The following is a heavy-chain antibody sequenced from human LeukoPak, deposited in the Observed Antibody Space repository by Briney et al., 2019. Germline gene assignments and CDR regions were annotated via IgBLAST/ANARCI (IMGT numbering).Heavy chain of an antibody. J-gene: IGHJ3*01. CDR1: GYSFTSYW. D-gene: IGHD2-2*01. CDR2: IDPSDSYS. CDR3: ARGTSSWAFDV. Sequence: GESLKISFRGSGYSFTSYWINWVRQMPGKGLEWMGRIDPSDSYSKYSPSLQGHVSISTDKSISIAYLQWNSLKASDTAIYYCARGTSSWAFDVWGQGTMVTVSS. V-gene: IGHV5-10-1*01.